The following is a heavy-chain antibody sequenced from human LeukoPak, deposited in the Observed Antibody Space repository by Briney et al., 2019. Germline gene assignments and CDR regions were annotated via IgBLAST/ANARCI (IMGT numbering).Heavy chain of an antibody. J-gene: IGHJ6*02. CDR3: AKVPYSDYGAGRPPFMDV. D-gene: IGHD3-10*01. CDR1: GFTFSDYA. CDR2: ISDSGAST. V-gene: IGHV3-23*01. Sequence: GGSLRLSCAASGFTFSDYAMSWVRQTPGKGLEWVSTISDSGASTYYADSVKGRFTISRDNSKNTLYLQMNSLRDEDTAVYYCAKVPYSDYGAGRPPFMDVWGQGTTVAISS.